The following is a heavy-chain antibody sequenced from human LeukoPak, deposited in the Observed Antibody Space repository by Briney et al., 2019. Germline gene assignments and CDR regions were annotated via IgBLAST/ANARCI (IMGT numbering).Heavy chain of an antibody. CDR1: GGSISSYY. Sequence: SETLSLTCTVSGGSISSYYWSWIRQPAGKGLEWIGRIYTSGSTNYNPSLKSRVTMSVDTSKNQFSLKLSSVTAADTAVYYCARDGYDILTGYYSHNWFDPWGQGTLVTVSS. J-gene: IGHJ5*02. CDR3: ARDGYDILTGYYSHNWFDP. V-gene: IGHV4-4*07. D-gene: IGHD3-9*01. CDR2: IYTSGST.